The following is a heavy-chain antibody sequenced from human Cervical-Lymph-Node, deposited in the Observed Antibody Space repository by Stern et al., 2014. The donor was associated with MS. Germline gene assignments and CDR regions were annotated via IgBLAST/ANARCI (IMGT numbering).Heavy chain of an antibody. CDR2: IYHSGSP. J-gene: IGHJ5*02. D-gene: IGHD2-21*02. Sequence: QVQLQESGPGLVKPSGPRSLTSAVSGASIGGSNWWGWVGQPQGKGRGGFGEIYHSGSPNYNPSLKSRVTISVDKSKNQFSLKLSSVTAADTAVYYCAARVTAIGDNWFDPWGQGTLVTVSS. CDR3: AARVTAIGDNWFDP. CDR1: GASIGGSNW. V-gene: IGHV4-4*02.